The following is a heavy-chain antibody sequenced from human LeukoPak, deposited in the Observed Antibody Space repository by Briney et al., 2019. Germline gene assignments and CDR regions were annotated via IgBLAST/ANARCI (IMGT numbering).Heavy chain of an antibody. V-gene: IGHV3-48*01. CDR3: AKSLYYYGSGSPLDV. CDR1: GFTFSSYS. Sequence: GGSLRLSCAASGFTFSSYSMNWVRQAPGKGLEWVSYISSSSSTIYYADSVKGRFTISRDNSKNTLYLQVNSLRAEDTAVYYCAKSLYYYGSGSPLDVWGQGTTVTVSS. CDR2: ISSSSSTI. J-gene: IGHJ6*02. D-gene: IGHD3-10*01.